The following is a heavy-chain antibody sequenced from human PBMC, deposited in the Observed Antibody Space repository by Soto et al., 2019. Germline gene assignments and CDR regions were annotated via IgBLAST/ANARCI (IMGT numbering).Heavy chain of an antibody. CDR1: GGSISSSSYY. CDR3: ARHINYDFWSGSTPVNWFDP. D-gene: IGHD3-3*01. V-gene: IGHV4-39*01. J-gene: IGHJ5*02. Sequence: SETLSLTCTVSGGSISSSSYYWGWIRQPPGKGLEWIGSIYYSGSTYYNPSLKSRVTISVDTSKNQFSLKLSSVTAADTAVYYCARHINYDFWSGSTPVNWFDPWGQGTXVTVSS. CDR2: IYYSGST.